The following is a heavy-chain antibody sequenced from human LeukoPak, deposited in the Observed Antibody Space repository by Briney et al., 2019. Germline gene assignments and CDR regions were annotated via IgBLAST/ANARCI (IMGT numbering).Heavy chain of an antibody. CDR2: IYYSGST. D-gene: IGHD1-26*01. Sequence: SETLSLTCTVSGGSISSYYWSWIRQPPGKGLEWIGYIYYSGSTNYNPSLKSRVTISVDTSKNQFSLKLSSVTAADTAVYYCARDREAPFDYWGQGPLVTVSS. J-gene: IGHJ4*02. V-gene: IGHV4-59*01. CDR3: ARDREAPFDY. CDR1: GGSISSYY.